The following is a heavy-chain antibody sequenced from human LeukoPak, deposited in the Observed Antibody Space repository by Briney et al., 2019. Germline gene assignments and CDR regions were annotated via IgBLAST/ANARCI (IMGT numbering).Heavy chain of an antibody. CDR2: MFSGGTT. CDR1: GFPVSSNF. J-gene: IGHJ4*02. CDR3: ARGAGSGWPLDK. D-gene: IGHD6-19*01. Sequence: PGGSRRLSCAVSGFPVSSNFMSWVRQAPGKGLQSVSIMFSGGTTDYADSVRGRFSISRDSSQNTVSLQMNSLRVEDTAVYYCARGAGSGWPLDKWGQGTLVTVSS. V-gene: IGHV3-53*01.